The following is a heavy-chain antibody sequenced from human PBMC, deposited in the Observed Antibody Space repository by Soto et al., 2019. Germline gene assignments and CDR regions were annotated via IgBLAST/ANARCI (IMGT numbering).Heavy chain of an antibody. D-gene: IGHD3-10*01. V-gene: IGHV1-24*01. J-gene: IGHJ5*02. CDR2: FDPEDGET. CDR3: ATALGLGAFWWGKFDP. CDR1: GYTLTELS. Sequence: QVQLVQSGAEVKKPGASVKVSCKVSGYTLTELSMHWVRQAPGKGLEWMGGFDPEDGETIYAQKFQGRVTMTEDTSTDTASMELSSLRSEDTAVYYCATALGLGAFWWGKFDPWGQGTLVTVSS.